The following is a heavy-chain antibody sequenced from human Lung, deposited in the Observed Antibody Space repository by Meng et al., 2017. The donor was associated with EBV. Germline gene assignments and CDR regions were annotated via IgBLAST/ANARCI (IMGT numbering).Heavy chain of an antibody. CDR3: ARDQGVRGWFDP. Sequence: QGWGPGLWKPSGTLSLPCTVSGGSISSYYWSWIRQPPGKGLEWIGYIYYSGSTNYNPSLKSRVTISVDTSKNQFSLKLSSVTAADTAVYYCARDQGVRGWFDPWGQGTLVTVSS. J-gene: IGHJ5*02. V-gene: IGHV4-59*01. CDR1: GGSISSYY. CDR2: IYYSGST. D-gene: IGHD3-3*01.